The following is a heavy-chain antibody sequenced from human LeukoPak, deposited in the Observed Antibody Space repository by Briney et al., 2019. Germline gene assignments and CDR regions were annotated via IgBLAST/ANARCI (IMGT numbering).Heavy chain of an antibody. V-gene: IGHV4-39*07. CDR3: ARVSWSPGTSYYYMDV. J-gene: IGHJ6*03. CDR1: GGSISTSNYY. Sequence: SETLSLTCTVSGGSISTSNYYWGWIRQPPGKGLEWIGNIFYSGSTYYSPSLRSRVTISVDTSKNQFSLKLSSVTAADTAVYYCARVSWSPGTSYYYMDVWGKGTTVTVSS. D-gene: IGHD1-1*01. CDR2: IFYSGST.